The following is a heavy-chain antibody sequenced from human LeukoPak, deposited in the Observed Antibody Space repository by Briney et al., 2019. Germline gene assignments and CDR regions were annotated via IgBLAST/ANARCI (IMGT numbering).Heavy chain of an antibody. CDR3: AREYYYDSRDDAFDI. CDR2: ISSSGSTI. V-gene: IGHV3-11*01. CDR1: GFTFSDYY. Sequence: GGSLRLSCAAFGFTFSDYYMSWIRQAPGKGLEWVSYISSSGSTIYYADSVKGRFTISRDNAKNSLYLQMNSLRAEDTAVYYCAREYYYDSRDDAFDIWGQGTMVTVSS. D-gene: IGHD3-22*01. J-gene: IGHJ3*02.